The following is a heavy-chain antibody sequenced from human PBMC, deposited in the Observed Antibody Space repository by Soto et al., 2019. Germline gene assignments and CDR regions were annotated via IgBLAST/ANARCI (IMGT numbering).Heavy chain of an antibody. J-gene: IGHJ6*02. D-gene: IGHD2-8*02. CDR1: GGSLGRDC. CDR2: INRSGSI. CDR3: ARADRTLVPSYSLGV. Sequence: PSGTLPFTCAVYGGSLGRDCWTWIRQAPGKGLEWIVAINRSGSIIYDASLRRRLTMSLVASQKEFFLTLSSVTDAETAAYSCARADRTLVPSYSLGVWGQRTTFTVSS. V-gene: IGHV4-34*01.